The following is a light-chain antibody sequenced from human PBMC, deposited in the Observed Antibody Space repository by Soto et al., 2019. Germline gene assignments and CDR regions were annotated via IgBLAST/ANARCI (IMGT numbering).Light chain of an antibody. Sequence: DIQMTQSPSSVTASVGDRVTITCRASQDIRSWLAWYQQKSGKAPKLLIYAASNLQSGVPSRFSGSGSGTDFTLTISSLQPEDFATYYCQQANSFPPTFGQGTKLEIK. CDR2: AAS. CDR3: QQANSFPPT. CDR1: QDIRSW. V-gene: IGKV1-12*01. J-gene: IGKJ2*01.